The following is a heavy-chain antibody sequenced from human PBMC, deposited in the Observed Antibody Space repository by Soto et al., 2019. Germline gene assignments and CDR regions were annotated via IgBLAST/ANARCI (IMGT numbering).Heavy chain of an antibody. V-gene: IGHV1-69*06. CDR1: GGTFSSYA. Sequence: ASVKVSCKASGGTFSSYAISWVRQAPGQGLEWMGGIIPIFGTANYAQKFQGRVTITADKSTSTAYMELSSLRSEDTAVYYCARVGAVAGTADYWGQGTLVTVSS. CDR3: ARVGAVAGTADY. J-gene: IGHJ4*02. CDR2: IIPIFGTA. D-gene: IGHD6-19*01.